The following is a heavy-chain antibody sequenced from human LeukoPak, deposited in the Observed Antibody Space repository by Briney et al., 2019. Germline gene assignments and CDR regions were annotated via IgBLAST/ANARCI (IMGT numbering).Heavy chain of an antibody. CDR1: GFTFSSYS. CDR2: ISSSSSTI. Sequence: PGGSLRLSCAASGFTFSSYSMNWVRQAPGKGLEWVSYISSSSSTIYYADSVKGRFTISRDNAKNSLYLQMNSLRAEDTAVYYCARDAMHMAFDIWGQGTMVTVSS. J-gene: IGHJ3*02. D-gene: IGHD2-21*01. V-gene: IGHV3-48*01. CDR3: ARDAMHMAFDI.